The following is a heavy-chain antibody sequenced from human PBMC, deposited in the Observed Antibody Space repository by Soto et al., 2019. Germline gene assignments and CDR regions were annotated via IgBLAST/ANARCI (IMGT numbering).Heavy chain of an antibody. CDR2: IYYSGST. D-gene: IGHD1-26*01. V-gene: IGHV4-59*01. CDR1: GGSINSYY. J-gene: IGHJ4*02. CDR3: ARRYGGNFDY. Sequence: QVQLQESGPGLVKPSETLSLTCTVSGGSINSYYWSWIRQPPGKGLEWIGYIYYSGSTNYNPSLKIRVTISVDTSKNQFSLKLRSVTGADTAVYYCARRYGGNFDYWGQGTLVTVSS.